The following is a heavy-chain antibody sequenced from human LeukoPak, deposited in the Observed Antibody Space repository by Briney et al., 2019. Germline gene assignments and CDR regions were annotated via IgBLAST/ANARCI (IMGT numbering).Heavy chain of an antibody. J-gene: IGHJ5*02. D-gene: IGHD1-1*01. V-gene: IGHV1-69*13. CDR1: GYTFTSYD. Sequence: GASVKVSCKASGYTFTSYDINWVRQAPGQGLEWMGGIIPIFGTANYAQKFQGRVTITADESTSTAYMELSSLRSEDTAVYYCARGRERSGYNWFDPWGQGTLVTVSS. CDR2: IIPIFGTA. CDR3: ARGRERSGYNWFDP.